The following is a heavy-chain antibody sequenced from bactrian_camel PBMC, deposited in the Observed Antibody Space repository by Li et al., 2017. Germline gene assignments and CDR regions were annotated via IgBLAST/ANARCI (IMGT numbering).Heavy chain of an antibody. CDR2: ISFDGRA. CDR3: AADILVVPGTRDY. CDR1: GFTSSAWC. D-gene: IGHD7*01. J-gene: IGHJ4*01. Sequence: HVQLVESGGGSVQAGGSLTLSCAVSGFTSSAWCIDWYRQAAGKRREWVSTISFDGRALYADSVKGRFTISRDNAKNTVYLQMNSLKPEDAAVYYCAADILVVPGTRDYWTEGTQVTVS. V-gene: IGHV3S9*01.